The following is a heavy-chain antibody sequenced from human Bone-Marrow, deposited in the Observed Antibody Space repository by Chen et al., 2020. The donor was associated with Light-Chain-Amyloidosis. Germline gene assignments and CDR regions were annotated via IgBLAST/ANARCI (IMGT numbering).Heavy chain of an antibody. J-gene: IGHJ5*01. CDR3: AKVADLPGYNEGIDS. CDR1: VFPFGDDR. CDR2: ISYDGSKK. D-gene: IGHD6-25*01. V-gene: IGHV3-30*18. Sequence: QMQWVVFGGGVVQPWRSLRLSCAASVFPFGDDRMHWVRQAPGKGLEWVALISYDGSKKYYADPVRVLFTISRDNSKNTLYLQMNSLRGEDTAVYYCAKVADLPGYNEGIDSWGQGTLVTVSS.